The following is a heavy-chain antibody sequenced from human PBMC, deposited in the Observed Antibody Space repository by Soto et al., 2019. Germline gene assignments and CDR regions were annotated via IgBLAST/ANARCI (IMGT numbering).Heavy chain of an antibody. D-gene: IGHD3-22*01. CDR1: GYTFTGYY. Sequence: ASVKVSCKASGYTFTGYYMHWVRQAPGQGLEWMGWINPNSGGTNYAQKFQGWVTMTRDTSFSTAYMELSRLRSDDTAVYYCARDADYYDSSGREGTTGPFDYWGQGTLVTVSS. J-gene: IGHJ4*02. CDR3: ARDADYYDSSGREGTTGPFDY. CDR2: INPNSGGT. V-gene: IGHV1-2*04.